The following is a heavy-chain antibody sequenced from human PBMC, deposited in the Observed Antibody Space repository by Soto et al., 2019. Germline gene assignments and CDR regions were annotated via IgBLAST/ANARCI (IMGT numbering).Heavy chain of an antibody. CDR1: GFTFSSYW. J-gene: IGHJ4*02. CDR2: INSDGSST. CDR3: ARDRTIFGVVTPPDY. D-gene: IGHD3-3*01. Sequence: GGSLRLSCAASGFTFSSYWMHWVRQAPGKGLVWVSRINSDGSSTSYADSVKGRFTISRDNAKNTLYLQMNSLRAEDTAVYYCARDRTIFGVVTPPDYWGQGTLVTVYS. V-gene: IGHV3-74*01.